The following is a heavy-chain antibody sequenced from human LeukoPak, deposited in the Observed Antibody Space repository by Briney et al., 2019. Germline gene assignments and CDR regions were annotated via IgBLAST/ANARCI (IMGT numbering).Heavy chain of an antibody. V-gene: IGHV4-31*03. CDR1: GGSISSGGYY. J-gene: IGHJ4*02. D-gene: IGHD1-26*01. Sequence: SETLSLTCTVSGGSISSGGYYWSWIRQHPGKGLEWIGYIYYSGSTYYNPSLKSRVTISVDTSKNQFSLKLSSVTAADTAVYCCARVPGGYSGRHFDYWGQGTLVTVSS. CDR3: ARVPGGYSGRHFDY. CDR2: IYYSGST.